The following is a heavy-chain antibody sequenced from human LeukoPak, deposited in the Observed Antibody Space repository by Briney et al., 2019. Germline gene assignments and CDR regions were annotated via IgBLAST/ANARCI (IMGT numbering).Heavy chain of an antibody. Sequence: WGSLRLSCTASGGTISSNYRSWVRQAPGKGLEWVGVIYSGGSTYYADSVKGRFTISRDNSKNTLYLQMNSLRAEDTAVYYCARVPSGDAFDIWGQGPMVTVSS. D-gene: IGHD2-2*01. J-gene: IGHJ3*02. V-gene: IGHV3-66*01. CDR2: IYSGGST. CDR3: ARVPSGDAFDI. CDR1: GGTISSNY.